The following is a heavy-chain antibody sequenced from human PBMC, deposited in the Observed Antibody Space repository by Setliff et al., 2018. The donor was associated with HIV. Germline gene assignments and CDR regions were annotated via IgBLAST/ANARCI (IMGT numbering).Heavy chain of an antibody. D-gene: IGHD3-9*01. CDR3: ARYKCINFACVGFDI. V-gene: IGHV4-59*11. CDR2: IHYSGIT. CDR1: RDSINGHW. Sequence: SETLSLTCTVSRDSINGHWWSWIRQPPGKGLEWTGSIHYSGITHYNPSLKSRLTMSVDTSKNQVSLKLTAVTAADTAVYYCARYKCINFACVGFDIWGQGTVVTVSS. J-gene: IGHJ3*02.